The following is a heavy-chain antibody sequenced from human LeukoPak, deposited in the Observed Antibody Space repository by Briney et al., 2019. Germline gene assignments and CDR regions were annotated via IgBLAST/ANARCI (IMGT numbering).Heavy chain of an antibody. CDR1: GGSLSSYY. J-gene: IGHJ3*02. CDR3: ARRGSYSSSWSLAFDI. Sequence: PSETLSLTCTVSGGSLSSYYWSWIRQPPGKGLEWIGYIYYSGSTNYNPSLKSRVTISVSTSKNQFSLKLSFVTATDTAVYYCARRGSYSSSWSLAFDIWGQGTMVTVSS. CDR2: IYYSGST. D-gene: IGHD6-13*01. V-gene: IGHV4-59*08.